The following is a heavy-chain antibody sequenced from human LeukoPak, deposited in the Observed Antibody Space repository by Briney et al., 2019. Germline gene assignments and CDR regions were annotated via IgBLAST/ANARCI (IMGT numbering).Heavy chain of an antibody. CDR2: ISPYNGNT. Sequence: ASVKVSCKASGYTFSDYGITWVRQAPGQGLEWMGWISPYNGNTNSAEKFQGGVSMTTDTSTKTAYMELRSLRSDDTAVYFCARGRYYGSGSYYISWGQGTLVTVSS. J-gene: IGHJ4*02. CDR1: GYTFSDYG. CDR3: ARGRYYGSGSYYIS. D-gene: IGHD3-10*01. V-gene: IGHV1-18*04.